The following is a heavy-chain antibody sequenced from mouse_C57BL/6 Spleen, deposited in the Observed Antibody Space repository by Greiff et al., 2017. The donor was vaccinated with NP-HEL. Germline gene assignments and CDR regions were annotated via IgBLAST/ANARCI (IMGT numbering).Heavy chain of an antibody. Sequence: EVQLQQSGPELVKPGASVKISCKASGYTFTDYYMNWVKQSHGKSLEWIGDINPNNGGTSYNQKFKGKATLTVDKSSSTAYMELRSLTSEDSAVYYCARYYVYFDYWGQGTTLTVSS. J-gene: IGHJ2*01. D-gene: IGHD1-1*01. CDR2: INPNNGGT. CDR1: GYTFTDYY. CDR3: ARYYVYFDY. V-gene: IGHV1-26*01.